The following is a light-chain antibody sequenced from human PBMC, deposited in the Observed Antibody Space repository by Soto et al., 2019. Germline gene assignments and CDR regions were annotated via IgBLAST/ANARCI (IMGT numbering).Light chain of an antibody. CDR3: SSYTVSTDVL. J-gene: IGLJ2*01. Sequence: QSALTQPASLSGSPGQSITISCTGATSNFVNYNYVSWYQHHPGKAPQLMIYEVSHRPSGVSSRFSGSKSGNTASLTISGLQPEDEAYYYCSSYTVSTDVLFGGGTKLTVL. CDR1: TSNFVNYNY. CDR2: EVS. V-gene: IGLV2-14*01.